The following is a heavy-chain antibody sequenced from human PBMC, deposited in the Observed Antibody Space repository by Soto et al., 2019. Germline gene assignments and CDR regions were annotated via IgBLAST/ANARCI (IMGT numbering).Heavy chain of an antibody. Sequence: QVQLVESGGGVVQPGRSLRLSCAASGFTFSTFGMHWVRQAPGKGLEWVAVIWFDGSNKYYANSVKGRFTISRDNSKNTLYLQMNSLRAEDTAIYYCAKDGSLARSYYGLDVWGQGTTVTVSS. CDR1: GFTFSTFG. V-gene: IGHV3-33*06. CDR2: IWFDGSNK. CDR3: AKDGSLARSYYGLDV. J-gene: IGHJ6*02.